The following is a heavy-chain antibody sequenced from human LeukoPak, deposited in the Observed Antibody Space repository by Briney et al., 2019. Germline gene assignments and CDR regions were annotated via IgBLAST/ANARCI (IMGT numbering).Heavy chain of an antibody. Sequence: GASVKVSCKASEGTFSSYAISWVRQAPGQGLEWMGGIIPIFGTANYAQKFQGRVTITADESTSTAYMELSSLRSEDTAVYYCARVHSSSSAYFDYWGQGTLVTVSS. J-gene: IGHJ4*02. CDR2: IIPIFGTA. CDR1: EGTFSSYA. V-gene: IGHV1-69*13. D-gene: IGHD6-13*01. CDR3: ARVHSSSSAYFDY.